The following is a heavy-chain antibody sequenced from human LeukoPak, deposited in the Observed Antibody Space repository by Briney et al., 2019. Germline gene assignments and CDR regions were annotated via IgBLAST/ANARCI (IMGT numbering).Heavy chain of an antibody. J-gene: IGHJ4*02. V-gene: IGHV4-59*01. Sequence: PSETLSLTCTVSGGSMRSYYWSWIRQPLGKGLEWIGYIYYSGSTSYNPSLKSRVTISVDTSKNQFSLKLNSVTAADTAVYYCARGYSGTYYFDYWGQGTLVTVSS. CDR2: IYYSGST. D-gene: IGHD1-26*01. CDR1: GGSMRSYY. CDR3: ARGYSGTYYFDY.